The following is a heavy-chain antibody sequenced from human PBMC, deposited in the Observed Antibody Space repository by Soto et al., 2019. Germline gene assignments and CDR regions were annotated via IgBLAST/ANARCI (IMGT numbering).Heavy chain of an antibody. Sequence: QVQLQESGPGLVKPSQTLSLTCTVSGGSISSGGYSWSWIRQHPGKGLEWIGYIYYSGSTYYNPSLTSRVTISVDTFKNQFSLKVSSVSAADTAVYYCARAGGIVGATAADYWGQGTLVTVSS. CDR3: ARAGGIVGATAADY. CDR1: GGSISSGGYS. V-gene: IGHV4-31*03. D-gene: IGHD1-26*01. CDR2: IYYSGST. J-gene: IGHJ4*02.